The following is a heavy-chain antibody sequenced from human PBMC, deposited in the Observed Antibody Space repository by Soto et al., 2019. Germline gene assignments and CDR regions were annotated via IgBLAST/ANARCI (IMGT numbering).Heavy chain of an antibody. Sequence: VSGPTLVNPTQTLTLTCTFSGFSLTSRPVGVGWVRQPPGKALEWLAFIYWDDDKRYSPSLRSTLTVTKDTSKNQVVLTLTNMDPVDTATYYCAHRRNYDGSWNEGVFDYWGQGILVTVSS. CDR1: GFSLTSRPVG. V-gene: IGHV2-5*02. D-gene: IGHD3-16*01. CDR3: AHRRNYDGSWNEGVFDY. CDR2: IYWDDDK. J-gene: IGHJ4*02.